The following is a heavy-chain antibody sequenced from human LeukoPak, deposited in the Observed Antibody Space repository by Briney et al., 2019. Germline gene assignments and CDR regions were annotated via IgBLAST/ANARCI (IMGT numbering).Heavy chain of an antibody. CDR1: GFTFSSYA. Sequence: PGGSLRLSCAASGFTFSSYAMHWVRQAPGKGLEYVSSIISNGDTTYYANSVKGRFTISRDNSKNTLYLQMGSLRTEDMAVYYCARDRAGTGDHWGQGTLVTVSS. D-gene: IGHD6-13*01. J-gene: IGHJ4*02. V-gene: IGHV3-64*01. CDR2: IISNGDTT. CDR3: ARDRAGTGDH.